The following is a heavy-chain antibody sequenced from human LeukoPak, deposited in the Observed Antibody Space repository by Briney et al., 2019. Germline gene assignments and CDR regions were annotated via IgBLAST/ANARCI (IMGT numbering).Heavy chain of an antibody. Sequence: PSATLSLTCIVSGGSISGYYWSWIRQPPGKGLEWIGYIYYTGTTNYNPSLKSRITISADTSKNQFSMKLSSVTAADTAVYYCARSRSRGYSGNFDYWGQGTLVTVSS. D-gene: IGHD5-12*01. J-gene: IGHJ4*02. V-gene: IGHV4-59*01. CDR1: GGSISGYY. CDR2: IYYTGTT. CDR3: ARSRSRGYSGNFDY.